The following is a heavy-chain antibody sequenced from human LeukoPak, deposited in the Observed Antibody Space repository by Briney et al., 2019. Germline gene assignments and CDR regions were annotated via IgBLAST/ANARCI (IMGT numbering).Heavy chain of an antibody. Sequence: SETLSLTCAVSGGSISSSNWWSWVRQPPGKGLEWIGEIYHSGSTNYNPSLKSRVTISVDTSKNQFSLKLSSVTAADTAVYYCARGRGGRYYDSSGYYAVAYWGQGTLVTVSS. CDR1: GGSISSSNW. CDR3: ARGRGGRYYDSSGYYAVAY. J-gene: IGHJ4*02. CDR2: IYHSGST. V-gene: IGHV4-4*02. D-gene: IGHD3-22*01.